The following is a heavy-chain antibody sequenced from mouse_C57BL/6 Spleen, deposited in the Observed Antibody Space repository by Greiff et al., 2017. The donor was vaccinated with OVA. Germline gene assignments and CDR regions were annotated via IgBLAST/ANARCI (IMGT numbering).Heavy chain of an antibody. CDR2: INPNNGGT. CDR3: ASPSYDGYYGAWFAY. J-gene: IGHJ3*01. CDR1: GYTFTDYY. Sequence: EVQLQQSGPELVKPGASVKISCKASGYTFTDYYMNWVKQSHGKSLEWIGDINPNNGGTSYNQKFKGKATLTVDKSSSTAYMELRSLTSEDSAVYYCASPSYDGYYGAWFAYWCQGTLVTVSA. V-gene: IGHV1-26*01. D-gene: IGHD2-3*01.